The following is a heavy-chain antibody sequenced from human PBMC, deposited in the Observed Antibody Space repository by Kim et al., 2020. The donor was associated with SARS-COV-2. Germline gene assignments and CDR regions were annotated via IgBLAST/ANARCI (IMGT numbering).Heavy chain of an antibody. CDR3: ARDPAYYDILPEYFQH. Sequence: GGSLRLSCAASGFTFSSYAMHWVRQAPGKGLEWVAVISYDGSNKYYADSVKGRFTISRDNSKNTLYLQMNSLRAEDTAVYYCARDPAYYDILPEYFQHWGQGTLVTVSS. D-gene: IGHD3-9*01. J-gene: IGHJ1*01. CDR1: GFTFSSYA. CDR2: ISYDGSNK. V-gene: IGHV3-30*04.